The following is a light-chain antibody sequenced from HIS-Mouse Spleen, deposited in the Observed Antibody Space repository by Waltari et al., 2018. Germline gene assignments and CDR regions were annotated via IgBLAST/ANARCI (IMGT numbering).Light chain of an antibody. Sequence: QSVLTQPPSASGTPGQRVTISCSGSSSNLGSNTVNWYQQLPGTAPKLLISSNNQRPSGVPDRFSGSKSGTSASLAISGLQSEDEADYYCAAWDDSLNGYVFGTGTKVTVL. V-gene: IGLV1-44*01. CDR1: SSNLGSNT. J-gene: IGLJ1*01. CDR3: AAWDDSLNGYV. CDR2: SNN.